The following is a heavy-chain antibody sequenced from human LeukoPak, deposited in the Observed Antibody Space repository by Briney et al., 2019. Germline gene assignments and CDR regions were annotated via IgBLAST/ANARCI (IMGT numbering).Heavy chain of an antibody. CDR3: AKGEQGRVWDFDY. CDR2: ISGSGGST. D-gene: IGHD3-16*01. Sequence: GGSLRLSCAASGFTFSDAWMSWVRQAPGKGLEWVSAISGSGGSTYYADSVKGRFTISRDNSKNTLYLQMNSLRAEDTAVYYCAKGEQGRVWDFDYWGQGTLVTVSS. J-gene: IGHJ4*02. V-gene: IGHV3-23*01. CDR1: GFTFSDAW.